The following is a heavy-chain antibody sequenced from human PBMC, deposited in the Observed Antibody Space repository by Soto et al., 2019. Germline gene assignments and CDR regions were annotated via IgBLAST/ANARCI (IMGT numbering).Heavy chain of an antibody. D-gene: IGHD3-22*01. CDR3: ASYRDSRVLRRSDY. V-gene: IGHV3-15*07. CDR1: DFILSDAW. CDR2: IKSKAHGGTT. J-gene: IGHJ4*02. Sequence: EVQLEASGGGLIKHGESLTLSCAASDFILSDAWMKWVRPAPGKGLEWVGRIKSKAHGGTTDYAAPLKGRFTILRDDSKNTLYLQMNRLQTEDTAMYYCASYRDSRVLRRSDYWGQGALVTFSS.